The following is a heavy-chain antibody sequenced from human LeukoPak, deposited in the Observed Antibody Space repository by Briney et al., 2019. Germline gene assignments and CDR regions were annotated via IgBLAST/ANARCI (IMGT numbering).Heavy chain of an antibody. D-gene: IGHD2-21*02. V-gene: IGHV5-51*01. Sequence: GESLKISCKGSGYSFTSYWIGWVRQMPGKGLEWMGIIYPGDSDTRYSPSFQGQVTISADKSISTAYLQWSSLKASDTAMYYCARSPYCGGDCAHFDYWGQGTLVTVSS. CDR1: GYSFTSYW. CDR3: ARSPYCGGDCAHFDY. CDR2: IYPGDSDT. J-gene: IGHJ4*02.